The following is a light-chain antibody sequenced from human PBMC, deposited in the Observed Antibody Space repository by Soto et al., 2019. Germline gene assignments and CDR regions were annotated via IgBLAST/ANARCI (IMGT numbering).Light chain of an antibody. V-gene: IGLV2-14*01. Sequence: QSALTQPASVSGSPGQSITISCTGTSSDVGGYNYVSWFQQHPGKAPKLMIYEVSNRPSGVSDRFSGSKSGNTASLTISGLQAEDEADYYCSSYTSSSTYVFGNGTKVNV. J-gene: IGLJ1*01. CDR3: SSYTSSSTYV. CDR1: SSDVGGYNY. CDR2: EVS.